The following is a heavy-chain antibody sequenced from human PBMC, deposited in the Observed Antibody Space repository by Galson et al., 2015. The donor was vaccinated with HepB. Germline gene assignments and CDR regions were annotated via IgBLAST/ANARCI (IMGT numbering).Heavy chain of an antibody. J-gene: IGHJ4*02. V-gene: IGHV1-46*01. CDR1: GYTFTSYY. CDR2: INPSRGTT. D-gene: IGHD2/OR15-2a*01. CDR3: ARDSTVPPSSARDYYLNFDF. Sequence: SVKVSCKASGYTFTSYYMHWVRQAPGQGLEWMGIINPSRGTTTYPQKFHGRVTMTRDTSTSTVYMELSSLRSEDTGVYFCARDSTVPPSSARDYYLNFDFWGQGTLVTVSS.